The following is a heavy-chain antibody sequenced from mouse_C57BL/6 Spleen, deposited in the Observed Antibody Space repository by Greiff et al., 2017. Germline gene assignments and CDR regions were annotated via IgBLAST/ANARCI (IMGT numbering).Heavy chain of an antibody. D-gene: IGHD2-2*01. Sequence: QVQLQQPGAELVKPGASVKVSCKASGYTFTSYWMHWVKQRPGQGLEWIGWIYPGSGNTKYNEKFKGKATLTVDTSSSTAYMQLSSLTSEDSAVYFCARSYGYDGTLFAYWGQGTLVTVSA. CDR1: GYTFTSYW. V-gene: IGHV1-84*01. CDR3: ARSYGYDGTLFAY. CDR2: IYPGSGNT. J-gene: IGHJ3*01.